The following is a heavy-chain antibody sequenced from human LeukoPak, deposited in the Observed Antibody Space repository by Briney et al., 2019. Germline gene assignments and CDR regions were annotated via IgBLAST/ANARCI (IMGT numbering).Heavy chain of an antibody. CDR3: AKDRGPYLGIDNNWFDP. Sequence: GGSRRLSCAASGFTFNLHAMSWVRQVPGKGLEWVSGISGYGANTYYADSVKGRFTISRDNSKHTVYLKMTSLTVADTAVYHCAKDRGPYLGIDNNWFDPWGQGTLVIVSS. CDR1: GFTFNLHA. J-gene: IGHJ5*02. D-gene: IGHD1-26*01. CDR2: ISGYGANT. V-gene: IGHV3-23*01.